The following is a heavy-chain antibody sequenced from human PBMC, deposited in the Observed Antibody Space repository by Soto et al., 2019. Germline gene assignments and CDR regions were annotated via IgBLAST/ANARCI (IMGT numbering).Heavy chain of an antibody. Sequence: ASVKVSCKASGYTFTSYGISWVRQAPGQGLEWMGWISAYNGNTNYAQKLQGRVTMTTDTSTSTAYMELRSLRSDDTAVYYCASKTYSSSWYHYYYYGMDVWGQGTTVTVS. J-gene: IGHJ6*02. CDR1: GYTFTSYG. CDR3: ASKTYSSSWYHYYYYGMDV. V-gene: IGHV1-18*01. D-gene: IGHD6-13*01. CDR2: ISAYNGNT.